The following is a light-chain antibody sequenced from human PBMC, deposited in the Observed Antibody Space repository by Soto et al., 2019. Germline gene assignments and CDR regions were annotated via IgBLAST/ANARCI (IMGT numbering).Light chain of an antibody. V-gene: IGLV2-14*03. CDR3: NSYTSASTYV. CDR1: SSDIGIYNF. Sequence: QSALTQPASVSGSPGQSITIFCTGTSSDIGIYNFVSWYQQHPGKAPKLMIYNVYSRPSGVSSRFSGSKSGNTASLTIFWLQAEDEADYYCNSYTSASTYVFGTGTQLTVL. CDR2: NVY. J-gene: IGLJ1*01.